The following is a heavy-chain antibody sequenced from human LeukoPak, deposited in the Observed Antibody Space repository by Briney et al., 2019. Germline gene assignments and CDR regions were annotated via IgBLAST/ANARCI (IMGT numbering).Heavy chain of an antibody. CDR3: ARDKVHAFDI. CDR1: GFTFSSYS. J-gene: IGHJ3*02. V-gene: IGHV3-21*01. Sequence: GGSLRLSCAASGFTFSSYSMNWVRQAPGKGLEWVSSISSSSSYIYYADSVKGRFTISRDNSKNTLYLQMNSLRAEDTAVYYCARDKVHAFDIWGQGTMVTVSS. CDR2: ISSSSSYI.